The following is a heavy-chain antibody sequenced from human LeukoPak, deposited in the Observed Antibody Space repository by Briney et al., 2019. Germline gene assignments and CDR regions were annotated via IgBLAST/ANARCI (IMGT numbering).Heavy chain of an antibody. V-gene: IGHV1-69*05. J-gene: IGHJ5*02. CDR2: IIPIFGTA. Sequence: GASVKVSCKASGGTFSSYAISWVRQAPGQGLEWMGGIIPIFGTANYAQKFQGRVTINTDESTSTAYMELSSLRSEDTAVYYCARDKGAAAGYINWFDPWGQGTLVTVSS. CDR1: GGTFSSYA. CDR3: ARDKGAAAGYINWFDP. D-gene: IGHD6-13*01.